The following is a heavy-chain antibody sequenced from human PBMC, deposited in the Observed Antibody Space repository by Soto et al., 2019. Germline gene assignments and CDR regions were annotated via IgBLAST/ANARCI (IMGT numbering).Heavy chain of an antibody. D-gene: IGHD3-10*01. CDR2: ISSSSSYI. CDR3: ARGRPSGPIDY. Sequence: GGSLRLSCAASGFTFSSYSMNWVRQAPGKGLEWVSSISSSSSYIYYADSVKGRFTISRDNAKNSLYLQMNSLRAEDTAVYYCARGRPSGPIDYWGQGTLVTVPQ. CDR1: GFTFSSYS. V-gene: IGHV3-21*01. J-gene: IGHJ4*02.